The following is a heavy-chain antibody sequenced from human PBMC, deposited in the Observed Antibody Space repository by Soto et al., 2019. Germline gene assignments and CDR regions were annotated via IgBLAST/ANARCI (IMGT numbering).Heavy chain of an antibody. J-gene: IGHJ6*02. Sequence: QITLKESGPTLVKPTQTLTLTCTFSGFSLSTSGVGVGWIRQPPGKALEWLALIYWDDDKRYSASLKSRLTITKDTSKNQVVLTMTNMDPVDTATYYCALTGAIFGGSYYYGMDDWGQGTTVTVSS. D-gene: IGHD3-3*01. CDR1: GFSLSTSGVG. CDR2: IYWDDDK. V-gene: IGHV2-5*02. CDR3: ALTGAIFGGSYYYGMDD.